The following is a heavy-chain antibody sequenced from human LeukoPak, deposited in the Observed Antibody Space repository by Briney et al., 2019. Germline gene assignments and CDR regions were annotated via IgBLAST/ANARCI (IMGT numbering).Heavy chain of an antibody. D-gene: IGHD3-3*01. Sequence: ASVKVSCKVSGSTLTDLSMHWVRQAPGGGLEWMGGFDPEDGGTLYTEKFKGRLTMTEDTSSDTAYMELSSLRSDDTAVYYCVTADIFGDPYYFYMDVWGEGTTVTVSS. J-gene: IGHJ6*03. CDR3: VTADIFGDPYYFYMDV. CDR2: FDPEDGGT. CDR1: GSTLTDLS. V-gene: IGHV1-24*01.